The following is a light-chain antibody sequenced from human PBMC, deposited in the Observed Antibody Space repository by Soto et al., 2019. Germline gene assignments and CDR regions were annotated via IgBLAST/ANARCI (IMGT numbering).Light chain of an antibody. Sequence: DVDMTQSPLSLPVTLGQPASISCRSSQSLVYSDGNTYLSWFQQRPGQSPRRLIYEVSNRESGVPDRFSGSGSGTDFTLKISRVGAEDVGVYYCMQGTHWPWTFGQGTKVEIK. CDR3: MQGTHWPWT. CDR2: EVS. J-gene: IGKJ1*01. V-gene: IGKV2-30*01. CDR1: QSLVYSDGNTY.